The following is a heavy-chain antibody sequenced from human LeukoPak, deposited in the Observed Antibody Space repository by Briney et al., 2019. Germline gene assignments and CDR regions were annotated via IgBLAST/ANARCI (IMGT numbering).Heavy chain of an antibody. D-gene: IGHD3-10*01. CDR1: GFTFSSYG. V-gene: IGHV3-30*18. CDR3: VKDSSSGSYFDY. J-gene: IGHJ4*02. Sequence: GGSLRLSCAASGFTFSSYGMHWVRQAPGKGLEWVAVVSYDGTNKYYTDSVKGRFTISRDNSKNTLYLQINSLRAEDAAVYYCVKDSSSGSYFDYWGQGTLVTVSS. CDR2: VSYDGTNK.